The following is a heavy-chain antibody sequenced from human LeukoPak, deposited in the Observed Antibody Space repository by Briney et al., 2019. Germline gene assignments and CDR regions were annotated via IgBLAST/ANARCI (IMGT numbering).Heavy chain of an antibody. V-gene: IGHV3-48*01. Sequence: PGGSLRLSCAASGFTFSRYSMNWVRQAPGKGLEWISYISSSTTTVNYADSVKGRFTISRDNSKNTLYLQMNSLRAEDTAVYYCANSYWRTAGTLYRWGQGTLVTVSS. CDR3: ANSYWRTAGTLYR. D-gene: IGHD3-10*01. J-gene: IGHJ4*02. CDR2: ISSSTTTV. CDR1: GFTFSRYS.